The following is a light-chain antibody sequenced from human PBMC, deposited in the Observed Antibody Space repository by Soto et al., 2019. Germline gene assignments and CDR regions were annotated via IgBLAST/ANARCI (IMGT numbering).Light chain of an antibody. Sequence: EIVLTQSPATLSLSPGERATLSCRASQSVSGYLAWYQQKPGQAPRLLIYDASNRATGIPARFSGSGSGTDFNLTISSLEPGDFAVYYCQQRSNWPFTFGPGTTVDVK. CDR3: QQRSNWPFT. J-gene: IGKJ3*01. V-gene: IGKV3-11*01. CDR2: DAS. CDR1: QSVSGY.